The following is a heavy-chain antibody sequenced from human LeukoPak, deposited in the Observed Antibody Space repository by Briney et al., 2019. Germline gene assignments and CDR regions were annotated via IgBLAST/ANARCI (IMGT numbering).Heavy chain of an antibody. CDR2: IYPGDSDT. Sequence: GESLKISCKGSGYSFTSYWIGWVRQMPGKGLEWMGIIYPGDSDTRYSPSFQGQVTISADKSISTAYLQWNSPKASDTAMYYCARRTQQLALDYWGQGTLVTVSS. D-gene: IGHD6-13*01. J-gene: IGHJ4*02. V-gene: IGHV5-51*01. CDR3: ARRTQQLALDY. CDR1: GYSFTSYW.